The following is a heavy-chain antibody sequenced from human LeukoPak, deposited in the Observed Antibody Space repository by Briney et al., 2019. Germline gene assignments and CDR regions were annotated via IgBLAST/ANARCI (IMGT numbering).Heavy chain of an antibody. Sequence: GGSLRLSCAASGFTFGSYAMSWVRQALGKGLEWVSVISSSGGNTYYADSVKGRFTISRDNSKNTLYLQMNSLRAEDTGVYYCAKGTYSYGSGSYYTEAFGENWGQGTLVTVSS. CDR2: ISSSGGNT. D-gene: IGHD3-10*01. V-gene: IGHV3-23*01. CDR3: AKGTYSYGSGSYYTEAFGEN. J-gene: IGHJ4*02. CDR1: GFTFGSYA.